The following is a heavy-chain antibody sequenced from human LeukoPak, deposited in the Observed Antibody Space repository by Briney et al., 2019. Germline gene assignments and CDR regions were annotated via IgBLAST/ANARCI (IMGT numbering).Heavy chain of an antibody. D-gene: IGHD1-26*01. V-gene: IGHV1-2*02. CDR2: INPDSGGT. J-gene: IGHJ5*02. Sequence: GASVKVSCKASGYTFTGYYMHWVRQAPGQGLEWMGWINPDSGGTNYAQKFQGRVTMTRDTSISTAYMELSRLRSDDTAVHYCASSRRLVGANDNWFDPWGQGTLVTVSS. CDR1: GYTFTGYY. CDR3: ASSRRLVGANDNWFDP.